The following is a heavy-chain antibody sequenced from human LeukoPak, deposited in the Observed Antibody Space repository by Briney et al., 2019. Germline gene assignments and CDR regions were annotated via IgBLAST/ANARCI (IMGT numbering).Heavy chain of an antibody. CDR1: GFTFSSYD. Sequence: GGSLRLSCAASGFTFSSYDMHWVRQATGKGLEWVSAIGTAGDTYYPGSVKGRFTISRENAKNSLYLQMNSLRAGDTAVYYCARALLGSNYDIHPLYGMDVWGQGTTVTVSS. J-gene: IGHJ6*02. CDR2: IGTAGDT. V-gene: IGHV3-13*01. D-gene: IGHD3-9*01. CDR3: ARALLGSNYDIHPLYGMDV.